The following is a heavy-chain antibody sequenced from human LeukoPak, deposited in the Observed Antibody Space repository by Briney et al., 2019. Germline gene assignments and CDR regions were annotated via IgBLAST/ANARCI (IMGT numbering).Heavy chain of an antibody. D-gene: IGHD2-2*01. Sequence: GGSLRLSCAASGFTFSSYGMHWVRQAPGKGLEWVAFTRYDGSNKYYADSVKGRFTISRDNSKNTLYLQMNSLRAEDTAVYYCAKDGSSTRAYYYYYMDVWGKGTTVTVSS. V-gene: IGHV3-30*02. CDR1: GFTFSSYG. CDR2: TRYDGSNK. CDR3: AKDGSSTRAYYYYYMDV. J-gene: IGHJ6*03.